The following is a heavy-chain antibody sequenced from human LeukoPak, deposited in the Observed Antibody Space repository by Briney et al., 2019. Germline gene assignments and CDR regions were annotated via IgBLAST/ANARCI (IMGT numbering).Heavy chain of an antibody. J-gene: IGHJ5*02. Sequence: SETLSLTCAVYGGSFSGYYWSWIRQPPGKGLEWIGEINHSGSTNYNPSLKSRVTISVDTSKNQFSLKLSSVTAADTAVYYCARIRITIFGVVIISSWFDPWGQGTLVTVSS. D-gene: IGHD3-3*01. V-gene: IGHV4-34*01. CDR3: ARIRITIFGVVIISSWFDP. CDR2: INHSGST. CDR1: GGSFSGYY.